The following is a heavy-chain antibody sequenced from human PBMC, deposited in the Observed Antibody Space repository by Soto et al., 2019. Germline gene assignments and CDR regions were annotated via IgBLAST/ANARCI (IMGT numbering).Heavy chain of an antibody. CDR3: ARGGYYDSSGYYYFDY. Sequence: SETLSLTCTVSGGSISSYYWSWIRQPPGKGLEWIGYIYYSGSTNYNPSLKSRVTISVDTSKNQFSLKLSSVTAADTAVYYCARGGYYDSSGYYYFDYWGQGTLVTVSS. J-gene: IGHJ4*02. D-gene: IGHD3-22*01. V-gene: IGHV4-59*01. CDR1: GGSISSYY. CDR2: IYYSGST.